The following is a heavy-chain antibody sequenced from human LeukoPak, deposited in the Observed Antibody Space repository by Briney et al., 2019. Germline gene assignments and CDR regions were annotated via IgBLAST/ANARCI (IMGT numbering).Heavy chain of an antibody. J-gene: IGHJ4*02. CDR3: AKSGLSIAVAGAFDY. CDR1: GFTFDDYA. D-gene: IGHD6-19*01. V-gene: IGHV3-9*01. Sequence: GGSLRLSCAASGFTFDDYAMHWVRHAPGKGLEWVSGTSWNSGSIGYADSVKGRFTISRDNAKNSLYLQMNSLRAEDTALYYCAKSGLSIAVAGAFDYWGQGTLVTVSS. CDR2: TSWNSGSI.